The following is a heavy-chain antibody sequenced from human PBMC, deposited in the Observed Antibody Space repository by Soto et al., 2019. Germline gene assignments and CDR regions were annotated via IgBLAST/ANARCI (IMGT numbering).Heavy chain of an antibody. J-gene: IGHJ6*02. D-gene: IGHD6-13*01. CDR1: GGSFSGYY. CDR3: ARGYSYSSSWYYYYYGMDV. CDR2: INHSGST. Sequence: SETLSLTCAVYGGSFSGYYWSWIRQPPGKGLEWIGEINHSGSTNYNPSLKSRVTISVDTSKNQFSLKLSSVTAADTAVYYCARGYSYSSSWYYYYYGMDVWGQGTTVT. V-gene: IGHV4-34*01.